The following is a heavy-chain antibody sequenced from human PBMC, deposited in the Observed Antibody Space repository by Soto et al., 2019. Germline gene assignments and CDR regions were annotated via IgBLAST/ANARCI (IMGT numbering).Heavy chain of an antibody. V-gene: IGHV3-30-3*01. Sequence: GGSLRLSCAASGFTFSSYAMHWVRQAPGKGLEWVAVISYDGINKYFADSVKGRFTISRDNSKNTLYPQMNSLRAEDTAVYYCARANGNFDYWGQGTLVTVSS. D-gene: IGHD2-8*01. J-gene: IGHJ4*02. CDR1: GFTFSSYA. CDR3: ARANGNFDY. CDR2: ISYDGINK.